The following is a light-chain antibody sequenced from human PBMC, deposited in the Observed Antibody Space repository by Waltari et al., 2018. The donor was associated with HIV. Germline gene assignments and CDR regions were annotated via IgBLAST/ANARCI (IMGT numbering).Light chain of an antibody. CDR1: QSVNIY. V-gene: IGKV3-20*01. CDR3: QQYGSSSYT. J-gene: IGKJ2*01. CDR2: AAS. Sequence: EIVLTQSPGTLSLSPGERAILSCRSSQSVNIYLAWYQQRPGQAPRLLIYAASTRATGIPDRFSGSGSGTDFTLTISRLEPEDFAVFYCQQYGSSSYTFGQGTKLEI.